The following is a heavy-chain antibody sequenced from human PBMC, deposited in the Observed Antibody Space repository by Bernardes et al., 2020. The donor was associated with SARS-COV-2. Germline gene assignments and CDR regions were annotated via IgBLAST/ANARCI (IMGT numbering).Heavy chain of an antibody. V-gene: IGHV3-74*01. Sequence: GGSLRLSCTASGFTFSSHWMHWVRQAPGEGLVWLSLINNDGSDTIYADSVKGRFTISRDNAKNTLYLQMNSLRVEDTAVYYCARGGTASFDYWGPGNLLTVSS. CDR2: INNDGSDT. D-gene: IGHD2-21*02. CDR3: ARGGTASFDY. CDR1: GFTFSSHW. J-gene: IGHJ4*02.